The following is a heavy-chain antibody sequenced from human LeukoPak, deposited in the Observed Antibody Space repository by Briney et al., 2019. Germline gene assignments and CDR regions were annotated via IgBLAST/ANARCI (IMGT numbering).Heavy chain of an antibody. Sequence: SVKVSCKASGGTFSSYAISWVRQAPGQGLEWMGRIIPIFGIANYAQKFQGRVTITADKSTSTAHMELSSLRSEDTAVYYCARDFETTLVNPQGGYFDYWGQGTLVTVSS. V-gene: IGHV1-69*04. CDR2: IIPIFGIA. CDR1: GGTFSSYA. CDR3: ARDFETTLVNPQGGYFDY. J-gene: IGHJ4*02. D-gene: IGHD4-23*01.